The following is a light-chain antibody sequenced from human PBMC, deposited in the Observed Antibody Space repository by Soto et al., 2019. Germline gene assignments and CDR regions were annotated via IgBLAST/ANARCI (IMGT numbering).Light chain of an antibody. J-gene: IGKJ1*01. CDR1: QSVSSSY. Sequence: EIVLTQSPGTLSLSPGERATLSCRASQSVSSSYLAWYQQKPGQAPRLLIYGASSRATGIPDRFSGSGSGTDFTLTITRLEPEEFAVYYCQQYGSPVTFGQGTKVEIK. CDR2: GAS. CDR3: QQYGSPVT. V-gene: IGKV3-20*01.